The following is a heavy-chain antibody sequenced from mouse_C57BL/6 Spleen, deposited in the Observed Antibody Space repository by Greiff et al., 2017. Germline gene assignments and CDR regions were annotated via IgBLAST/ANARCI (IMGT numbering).Heavy chain of an antibody. CDR3: ARSGGYYRFAY. J-gene: IGHJ3*01. CDR1: GYAFSSYW. V-gene: IGHV1-80*01. Sequence: VQLQESGAELVKPGASVKISCKASGYAFSSYWMNWVKQRPGKGLEWIGQIYPGDGDTNYNGKFKGKGTLTADKSSSTAYMQLSSLASEDSAVLFCARSGGYYRFAYWGQGTLVTVSA. CDR2: IYPGDGDT. D-gene: IGHD2-3*01.